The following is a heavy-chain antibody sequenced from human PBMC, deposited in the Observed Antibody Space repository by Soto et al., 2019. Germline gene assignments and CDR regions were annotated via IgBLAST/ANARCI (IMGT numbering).Heavy chain of an antibody. CDR1: SGSISSNSYF. Sequence: SETLSLTCSVSSGSISSNSYFWAWIRQPPGKGLEWIGAVFYSGDTYYSESLKSRVTMSVDTSKNQFSLKLNSVTAGDTAVYWCARQGRNTKIVLLRTYATDVGGQEPAVKVS. CDR2: VFYSGDT. V-gene: IGHV4-39*01. D-gene: IGHD3-22*01. CDR3: ARQGRNTKIVLLRTYATDV. J-gene: IGHJ6*02.